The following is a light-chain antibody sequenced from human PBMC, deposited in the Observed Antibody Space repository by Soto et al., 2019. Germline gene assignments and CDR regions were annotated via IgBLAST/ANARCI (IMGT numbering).Light chain of an antibody. Sequence: DIQMTQSPSSLSASVGDRVTITCRASQSISSYLNWYQQKPGKAPKLLMYAASSLQSGVPSRFSGSGSGTDVTLTISSLQPEDFATYYCQQSYSTPPITFGGGTKVEIK. CDR2: AAS. CDR1: QSISSY. CDR3: QQSYSTPPIT. J-gene: IGKJ4*01. V-gene: IGKV1-39*01.